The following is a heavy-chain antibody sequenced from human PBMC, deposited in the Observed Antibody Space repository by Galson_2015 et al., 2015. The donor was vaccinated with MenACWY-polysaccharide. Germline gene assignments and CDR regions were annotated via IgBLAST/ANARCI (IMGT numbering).Heavy chain of an antibody. CDR3: ARHDQYAGSSRNS. Sequence: QVQLQESGPGLVEPSETLSLTCTVSGGSISTYYWSWIRQPPGKGLEWFGSIYISGTPYHPPSLRTRVSMSIDTSKTHFSLKLTSVTAADTAVYYCARHDQYAGSSRNSWGQGTLVT. CDR1: GGSISTYY. V-gene: IGHV4-59*04. J-gene: IGHJ4*02. CDR2: IYISGTP. D-gene: IGHD2-2*01.